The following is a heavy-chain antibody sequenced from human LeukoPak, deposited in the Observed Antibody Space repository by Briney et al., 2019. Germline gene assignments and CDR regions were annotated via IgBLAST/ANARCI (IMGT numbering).Heavy chain of an antibody. D-gene: IGHD7-27*01. CDR3: ASPLTLTGDQLGNDAFDI. CDR2: ISAYNGNT. V-gene: IGHV1-18*01. CDR1: GYTFTSYG. J-gene: IGHJ3*02. Sequence: GASVKVSCKASGYTFTSYGISWVRQAPGQGLEWMGWISAYNGNTNYAQKLQGRVTMTTDTSTSTAYMELSSLRSEDTAVYYCASPLTLTGDQLGNDAFDIWGQGTMVTVSS.